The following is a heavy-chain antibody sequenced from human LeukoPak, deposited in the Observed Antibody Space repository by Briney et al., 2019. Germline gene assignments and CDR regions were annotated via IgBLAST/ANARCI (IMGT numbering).Heavy chain of an antibody. CDR2: ISYDGSNK. CDR1: GFTFSSYG. V-gene: IGHV3-30*18. Sequence: PGGSLRLSCAASGFTFSSYGMHWVRQAPGKGLEWVAVISYDGSNKYYADSVKGRFTISRDNSKNTLYLQMNSLRAEDTAVYYCVQRLLDYWGQGTLVTVSS. CDR3: VQRLLDY. J-gene: IGHJ4*02.